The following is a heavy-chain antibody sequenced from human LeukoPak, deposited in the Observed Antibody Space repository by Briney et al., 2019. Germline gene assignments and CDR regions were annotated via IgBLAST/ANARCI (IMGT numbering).Heavy chain of an antibody. D-gene: IGHD3-10*01. CDR2: ISSSSSYI. CDR3: ARDSLDYYGSGSYDY. Sequence: GGSLRLSCAASGFTFSSYSMNWVRQAPGKVLEWVSSISSSSSYIYYADSVKGRFTISRDNAKNSLYLQMNSLRAEDTAVYYCARDSLDYYGSGSYDYWGQGTLATVSS. J-gene: IGHJ4*02. V-gene: IGHV3-21*01. CDR1: GFTFSSYS.